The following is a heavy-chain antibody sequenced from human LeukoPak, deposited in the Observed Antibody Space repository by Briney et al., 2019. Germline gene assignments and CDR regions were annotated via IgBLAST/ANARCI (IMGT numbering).Heavy chain of an antibody. D-gene: IGHD7-27*01. CDR2: IGTAGDT. CDR1: GFTFSSYD. V-gene: IGHV3-13*01. Sequence: GGSLRLSCAASGFTFSSYDMHWVRQATGKGLEWVSAIGTAGDTYYPGSVKGRFTISRENAKNSLYLQMNSLRVEDTAVYYCAALGLGIEGNDAFDIWGQGTMVTVSS. J-gene: IGHJ3*02. CDR3: AALGLGIEGNDAFDI.